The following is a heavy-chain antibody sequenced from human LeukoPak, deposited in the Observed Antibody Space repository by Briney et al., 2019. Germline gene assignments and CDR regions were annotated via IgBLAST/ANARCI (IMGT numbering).Heavy chain of an antibody. J-gene: IGHJ3*02. Sequence: PGGSLRLSCAASGFTFSGSAMRWVRQASGEGLEWVGRIGCRAKTYATAYASSVKDRFTISRDDPKNRAYLQMNSLRTEDTAVYYCTRHSDSSGWYAGIDAFDIWGQGTMVTVSS. CDR2: IGCRAKTYAT. D-gene: IGHD6-19*01. CDR1: GFTFSGSA. CDR3: TRHSDSSGWYAGIDAFDI. V-gene: IGHV3-73*01.